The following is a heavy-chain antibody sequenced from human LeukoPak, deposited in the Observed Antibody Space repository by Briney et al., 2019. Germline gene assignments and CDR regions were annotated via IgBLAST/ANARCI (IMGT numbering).Heavy chain of an antibody. CDR3: ARWATSYDF. CDR2: IKQDGSEK. Sequence: GGSLRLSCEASGFTFSNHWMGWVRQAPGKGLEWVANIKQDGSEKYYVDSVTGRFTISRDNAKSSLYLQMNSLGAEDSAVYFCARWATSYDFWGQGTLVTVSP. CDR1: GFTFSNHW. V-gene: IGHV3-7*01. D-gene: IGHD3-10*01. J-gene: IGHJ4*02.